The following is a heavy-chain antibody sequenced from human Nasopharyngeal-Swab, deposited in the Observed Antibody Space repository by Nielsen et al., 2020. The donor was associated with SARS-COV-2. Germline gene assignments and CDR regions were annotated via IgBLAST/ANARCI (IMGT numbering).Heavy chain of an antibody. V-gene: IGHV1-69*10. D-gene: IGHD5-12*01. CDR1: GYTFTNYG. CDR3: AREGEYGAYDAPDY. J-gene: IGHJ4*02. CDR2: IVPALGLP. Sequence: SVKVSCKVSGYTFTNYGINWVRQAPGQGLEWMGGIVPALGLPNYAQKFRGRVTISADRSTTTSYLELSSLRSEDTAIYYCAREGEYGAYDAPDYWGQGTLVTVSS.